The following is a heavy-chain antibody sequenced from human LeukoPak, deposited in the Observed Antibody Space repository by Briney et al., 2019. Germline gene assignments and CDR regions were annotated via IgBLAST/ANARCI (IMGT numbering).Heavy chain of an antibody. CDR3: AKGPRRLQHLAPPYFDY. V-gene: IGHV4-39*07. CDR2: IYYSGST. Sequence: PSETLSLTCTVSGGSISSSSYYWGWIRQPPGMGLEWIGSIYYSGSTYYNPSLKSRVTISVDTSKNQFSLKLSSVTAAETAVNYCAKGPRRLQHLAPPYFDYWGQGTLVTVSS. CDR1: GGSISSSSYY. D-gene: IGHD6-13*01. J-gene: IGHJ4*02.